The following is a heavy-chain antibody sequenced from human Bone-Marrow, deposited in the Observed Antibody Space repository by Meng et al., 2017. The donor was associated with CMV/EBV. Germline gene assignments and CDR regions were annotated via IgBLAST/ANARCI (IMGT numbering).Heavy chain of an antibody. CDR1: GYTFTSYD. J-gene: IGHJ6*02. V-gene: IGHV1-8*01. Sequence: SVKVSCKASGYTFTSYDINWVRQATGQGLEWMGWMNPNSGNTGYAQKFQGRVAMTSKTSISTAYIELSSLRSEDTAVECCAKATYYDVLTGRRAELFYKGMDVWGQETTVTVSS. CDR2: MNPNSGNT. D-gene: IGHD3-9*01. CDR3: AKATYYDVLTGRRAELFYKGMDV.